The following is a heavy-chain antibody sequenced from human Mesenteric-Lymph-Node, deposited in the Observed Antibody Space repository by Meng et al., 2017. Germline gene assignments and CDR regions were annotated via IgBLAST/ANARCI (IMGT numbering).Heavy chain of an antibody. V-gene: IGHV3-21*01. CDR3: ATAVDPPIDY. J-gene: IGHJ4*02. CDR1: GFNFNTYS. Sequence: GESLKISCTGSGFNFNTYSMNWVRQAPGKGLEWVASISGSSYVIFHADSLKGRFTISRDNARKSLYLQMNSLRVEDTAVYYCATAVDPPIDYWGQGTVVTVSS. CDR2: ISGSSYVI.